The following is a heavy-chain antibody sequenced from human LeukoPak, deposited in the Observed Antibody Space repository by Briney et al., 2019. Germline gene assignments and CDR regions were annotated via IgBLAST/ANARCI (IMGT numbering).Heavy chain of an antibody. Sequence: PSETLSLTCAVSGGSISSSNWWSWVRQPPGKGLEWIGRIYTSGSTNYNPSLKSRVTMSVDTSKNQFSLKLSSVTAADTAVYYCARHGIVDSSRKYYFDYWGQGTLVTVSS. CDR1: GGSISSSNW. D-gene: IGHD6-13*01. CDR2: IYTSGST. CDR3: ARHGIVDSSRKYYFDY. V-gene: IGHV4-4*02. J-gene: IGHJ4*02.